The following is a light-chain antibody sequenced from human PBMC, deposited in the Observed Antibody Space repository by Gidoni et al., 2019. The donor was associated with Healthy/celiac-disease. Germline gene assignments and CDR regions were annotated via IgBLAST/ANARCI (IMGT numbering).Light chain of an antibody. CDR2: AAS. J-gene: IGKJ5*01. CDR3: QKYNSAPSIT. Sequence: DIQMTQSPSSLSASVGDRVTITCRASQGISNYLAWYQQKPGKVPKLLIYAASTLQSGVPSRFSGSGSGTDFTLTISSLQPEDVATYYCQKYNSAPSITFGQGPRLEIK. V-gene: IGKV1-27*01. CDR1: QGISNY.